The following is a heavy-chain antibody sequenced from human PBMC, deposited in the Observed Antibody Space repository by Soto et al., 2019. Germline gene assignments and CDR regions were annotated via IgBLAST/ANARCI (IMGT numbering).Heavy chain of an antibody. CDR2: IIPILGIA. V-gene: IGHV1-69*02. CDR1: GGTFSSYT. CDR3: ARARRWLQFDHRYFDY. Sequence: QVQLVQSGAEVKKPGSSVKVSCKASGGTFSSYTISWVRQAPGQGLEWMGRIIPILGIANYAQKFQGRVTITADKSTSTAYMELSSLRSEYTAVYYCARARRWLQFDHRYFDYWGQGTLVTVSS. J-gene: IGHJ4*02. D-gene: IGHD5-12*01.